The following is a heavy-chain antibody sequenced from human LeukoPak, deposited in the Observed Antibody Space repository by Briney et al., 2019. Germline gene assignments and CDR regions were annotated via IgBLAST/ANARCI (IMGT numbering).Heavy chain of an antibody. D-gene: IGHD6-13*01. Sequence: SETLSLTCIVSGGSMNNYYWSWIRQPPGKGLEWIGEINHSGSTNYNPSLKSRVTISVDTSKNQFSLKLSSVTAADTAVYYCARGSSADSSSWYGNWFDPWGQGTLVTVSS. CDR1: GGSMNNYY. V-gene: IGHV4-34*01. J-gene: IGHJ5*02. CDR3: ARGSSADSSSWYGNWFDP. CDR2: INHSGST.